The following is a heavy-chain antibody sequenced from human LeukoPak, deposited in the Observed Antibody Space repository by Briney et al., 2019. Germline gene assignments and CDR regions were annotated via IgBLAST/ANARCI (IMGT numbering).Heavy chain of an antibody. D-gene: IGHD6-6*01. CDR1: GGTFSSYG. CDR2: ISAYNGNT. V-gene: IGHV1-18*01. J-gene: IGHJ6*04. CDR3: ARDHEYSSSFPLDV. Sequence: ASVNLSCRASGGTFSSYGISWVRQAPGQGLEWMGWISAYNGNTNYAQKLQGRVTMTTDTSTSTAYMELRSLRSDDTAVYYCARDHEYSSSFPLDVWGKGTTVTVSS.